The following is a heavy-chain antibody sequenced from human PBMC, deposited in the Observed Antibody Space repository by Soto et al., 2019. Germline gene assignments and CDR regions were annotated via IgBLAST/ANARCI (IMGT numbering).Heavy chain of an antibody. J-gene: IGHJ6*02. V-gene: IGHV4-59*08. CDR2: VYYSGNT. CDR1: GGSSSSYY. CDR3: ASHGAKSYGSGEYGMDV. Sequence: SETLSLTCTVSGGSSSSYYWSWIRQPPGKGLEWIGYVYYSGNTKYNPSLKNRITIVVDTSKNQFSLKLSSVTAADTALYYCASHGAKSYGSGEYGMDVWGQGTMVT. D-gene: IGHD3-10*01.